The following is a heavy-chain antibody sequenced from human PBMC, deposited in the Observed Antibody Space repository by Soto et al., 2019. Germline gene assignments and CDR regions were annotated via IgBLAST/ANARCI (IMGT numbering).Heavy chain of an antibody. D-gene: IGHD6-19*01. CDR1: GFTFSSYA. Sequence: QVQLVESGGGVVQHGRSLRLSCAASGFTFSSYAMHWVRQAPGTGLEWVAVISYDGSNKYYADSVKDRFTISRDNSKNTLYLQMNSLRAEDTAVYYCARDIVSGWYGYYGMDVWGQGTTVTVSS. CDR2: ISYDGSNK. J-gene: IGHJ6*02. V-gene: IGHV3-30-3*01. CDR3: ARDIVSGWYGYYGMDV.